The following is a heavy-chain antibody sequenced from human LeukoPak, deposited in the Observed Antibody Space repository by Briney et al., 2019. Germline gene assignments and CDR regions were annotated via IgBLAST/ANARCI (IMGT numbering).Heavy chain of an antibody. Sequence: SETLSLTCTVSGGSISSYYWSWIRQPPGKGLEWIGYIYYRGSTNYNPSLKSRVTISVDTSKNQFSLKLSSVTAADTAVYYCARAAYCSGGSCYSFNGNYFDYWGQGTLVTVSS. D-gene: IGHD2-15*01. CDR1: GGSISSYY. CDR3: ARAAYCSGGSCYSFNGNYFDY. V-gene: IGHV4-59*01. CDR2: IYYRGST. J-gene: IGHJ4*02.